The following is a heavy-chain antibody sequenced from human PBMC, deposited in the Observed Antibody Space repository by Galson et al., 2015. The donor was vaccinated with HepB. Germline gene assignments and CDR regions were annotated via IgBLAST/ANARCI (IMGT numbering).Heavy chain of an antibody. CDR3: ASNLRVLAQSYYYYYYMDV. CDR2: IYYSGST. J-gene: IGHJ6*03. Sequence: TLSLTCTVSGGSISSGGYYWSWIRQHPGKGLEWIGYIYYSGSTYYNPSLKSRVTISVDTSKNQFSLKLSSVTAADTAVYYCASNLRVLAQSYYYYYYMDVWGNGTTVTVSS. CDR1: GGSISSGGYY. D-gene: IGHD4/OR15-4a*01. V-gene: IGHV4-31*03.